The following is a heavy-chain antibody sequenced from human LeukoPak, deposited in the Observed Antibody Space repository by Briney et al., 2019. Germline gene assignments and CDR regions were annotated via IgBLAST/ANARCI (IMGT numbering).Heavy chain of an antibody. CDR1: GYTFTSYG. D-gene: IGHD1/OR15-1a*01. CDR3: ASRMGEQLSYYYYMDV. V-gene: IGHV1-18*01. Sequence: VASVKVSCKASGYTFTSYGISWVRQAPGQGLEWMGWISAYNGNTNYAQKLQGRVTMTTDTSTSTAYMELSSLRSEDTAVYYCASRMGEQLSYYYYMDVWGKGTTVTVSS. CDR2: ISAYNGNT. J-gene: IGHJ6*03.